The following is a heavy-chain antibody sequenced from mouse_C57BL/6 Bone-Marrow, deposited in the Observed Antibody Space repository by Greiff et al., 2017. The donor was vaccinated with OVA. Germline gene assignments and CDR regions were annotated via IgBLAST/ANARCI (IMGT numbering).Heavy chain of an antibody. D-gene: IGHD2-3*01. J-gene: IGHJ2*01. CDR3: TTGWLLRGGYFDY. V-gene: IGHV14-4*01. CDR2: IDPENGDT. Sequence: EVKLQESGAELVRPGASVKLSCTASGFNIKDDYMHWVKQRPEQGLEWIGWIDPENGDTEYASKFQGKAPIPADTSSNTAYLQLSSLTSEDTAVYYCTTGWLLRGGYFDYWGQGTTLTVSS. CDR1: GFNIKDDY.